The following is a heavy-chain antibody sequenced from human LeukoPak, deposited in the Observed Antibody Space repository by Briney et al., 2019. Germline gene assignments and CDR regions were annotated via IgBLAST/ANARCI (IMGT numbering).Heavy chain of an antibody. J-gene: IGHJ3*02. V-gene: IGHV1-69*13. CDR1: GGTFSSYA. CDR3: ARDLDVTIFGVVINFGAFDI. CDR2: IIPIFGTA. Sequence: GASVKVSCKASGGTFSSYAISWVRQAPGQGLEWMGGIIPIFGTANYAQKFQGRVTITADESTSTAYMELSSLRSEDTAVYYCARDLDVTIFGVVINFGAFDIWGQGTMVTVSS. D-gene: IGHD3-3*01.